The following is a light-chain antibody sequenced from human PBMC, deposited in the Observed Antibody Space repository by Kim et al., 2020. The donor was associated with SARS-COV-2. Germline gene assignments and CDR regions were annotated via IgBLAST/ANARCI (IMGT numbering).Light chain of an antibody. CDR2: DAS. V-gene: IGKV3-11*01. J-gene: IGKJ1*01. Sequence: SFSPGERATLSCRASQSVSSSLAWYQQKPGQTPRVVIYDASNRATGIPARFSGSGSGTDFTLTISSLEPEDFAVYYCHQPNNGWTFGQGTKVDIK. CDR1: QSVSSS. CDR3: HQPNNGWT.